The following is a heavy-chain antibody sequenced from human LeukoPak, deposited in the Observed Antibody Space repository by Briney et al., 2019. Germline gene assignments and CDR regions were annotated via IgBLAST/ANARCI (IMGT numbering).Heavy chain of an antibody. Sequence: GGSLRLSCAASGFTFSSYWMSWVRQAPGKGLEWVANIKQDGSEKYYVDSVKGRFTISRDNAKNSLYLQMNSLRAEDTAVYYCARGKGSYSSSWYPFYYYSYGMDVWGQGTTVSVSS. V-gene: IGHV3-7*01. J-gene: IGHJ6*02. CDR2: IKQDGSEK. D-gene: IGHD6-13*01. CDR3: ARGKGSYSSSWYPFYYYSYGMDV. CDR1: GFTFSSYW.